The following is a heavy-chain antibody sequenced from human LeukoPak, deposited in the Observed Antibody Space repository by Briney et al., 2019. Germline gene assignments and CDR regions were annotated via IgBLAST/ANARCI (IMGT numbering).Heavy chain of an antibody. CDR2: MNPNSGNT. D-gene: IGHD4-17*01. CDR1: GYTFTSYD. V-gene: IGHV1-8*01. CDR3: ARGDYGDYLRFDY. Sequence: ASVKVSCKASGYTFTSYDINWVRQATGQGLEWMGWMNPNSGNTGYAQKLQGRVTMTTDTSTSTAYMELRSLRSDDTAVYYCARGDYGDYLRFDYWGQGTLVTVSS. J-gene: IGHJ4*02.